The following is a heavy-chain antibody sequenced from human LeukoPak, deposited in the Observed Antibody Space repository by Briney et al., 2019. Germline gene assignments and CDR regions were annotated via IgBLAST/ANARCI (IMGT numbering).Heavy chain of an antibody. CDR3: ARHHYDNNGAFDI. CDR1: GNSISSYY. CDR2: IYYSGST. J-gene: IGHJ3*02. Sequence: SETLSLTCTVSGNSISSYYWSWIRQPPGKGLEWIRYIYYSGSTNYNPSLKSRVTISVDTSKHQFSLKLSSVTAADTAVYYCARHHYDNNGAFDIWGQGTMVTVSS. D-gene: IGHD3-22*01. V-gene: IGHV4-59*08.